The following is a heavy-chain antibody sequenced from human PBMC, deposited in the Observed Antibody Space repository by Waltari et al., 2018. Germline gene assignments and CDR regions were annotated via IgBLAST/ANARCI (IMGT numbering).Heavy chain of an antibody. J-gene: IGHJ3*02. D-gene: IGHD3-10*01. Sequence: QVQLQESGPGLVKPSATLSLTCTVPGYSISSAYYWGWIRQPPGKGLGMMGRTYRRGSPSYKPCLKSRGTRSAETSKNQFSLRLSSVTAADTAVYYCGRGKMLKGVIEGSFDIWGQGTMVTVSA. CDR2: TYRRGSP. CDR3: GRGKMLKGVIEGSFDI. V-gene: IGHV4-38-2*02. CDR1: GYSISSAYY.